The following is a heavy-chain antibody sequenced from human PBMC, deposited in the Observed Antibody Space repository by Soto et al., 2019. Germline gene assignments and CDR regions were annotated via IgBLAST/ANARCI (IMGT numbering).Heavy chain of an antibody. CDR3: ARGGGEAAARSSYGDFDY. CDR2: ISYDGSNK. D-gene: IGHD6-13*01. V-gene: IGHV3-30-3*01. Sequence: QVQLVESGGGVVQPGRSLRLSCAASGFTFSSYAMHWVRQAPGKGLEWVAVISYDGSNKYYADSVKGRITIYRDNSKNTLYLEMNSLGAEDTAVYYCARGGGEAAARSSYGDFDYWGQGTLVTVSS. J-gene: IGHJ4*02. CDR1: GFTFSSYA.